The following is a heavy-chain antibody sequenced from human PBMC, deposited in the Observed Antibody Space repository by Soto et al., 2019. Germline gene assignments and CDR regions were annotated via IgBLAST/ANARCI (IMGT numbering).Heavy chain of an antibody. CDR1: GGSINSGDYY. V-gene: IGHV4-30-4*01. CDR3: ARTGYYDSGRFFDQ. J-gene: IGHJ4*02. CDR2: IYYTGST. Sequence: KASETLSLTCTVSGGSINSGDYYWSWIRQPPGKGLEWIGYIYYTGSTYYNPSLKSRITMSVDTSKNQFSLKLTSVTAADTAVYSCARTGYYDSGRFFDQWGQGTLVTVSS. D-gene: IGHD3-10*01.